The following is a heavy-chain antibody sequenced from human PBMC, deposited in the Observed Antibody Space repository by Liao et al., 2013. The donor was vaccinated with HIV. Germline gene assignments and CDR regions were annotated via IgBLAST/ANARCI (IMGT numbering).Heavy chain of an antibody. CDR1: GGSISSGGYS. CDR2: IYKTGNT. D-gene: IGHD2-21*01. V-gene: IGHV4-30-2*03. J-gene: IGHJ6*03. CDR3: ARVARSRNYYHMDV. Sequence: QLQLQESGSGLVKPSQTLSLTCAVSGGSISSGGYSWSWIRQPPGKGLEWIGYIYKTGNTNYSPSLESRVSISWDPSNNQFSLNLTSVTTLDTAVYFCARVARSRNYYHMDVWGVGTMVTVSS.